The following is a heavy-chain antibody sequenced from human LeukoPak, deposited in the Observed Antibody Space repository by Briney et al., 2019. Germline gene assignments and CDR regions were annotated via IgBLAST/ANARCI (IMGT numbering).Heavy chain of an antibody. CDR2: ISGSGGST. CDR3: AKEPYYYGSGSYPPHFDY. Sequence: QPGGSLRLSCAASGFTFSSYAMSWVRQAPGKGLEWVSAISGSGGSTYYADSVKGRFTISRDNSKNTLYLQMNSLRAEDTAVYYCAKEPYYYGSGSYPPHFDYWGQGTLVTVSS. V-gene: IGHV3-23*01. CDR1: GFTFSSYA. D-gene: IGHD3-10*01. J-gene: IGHJ4*02.